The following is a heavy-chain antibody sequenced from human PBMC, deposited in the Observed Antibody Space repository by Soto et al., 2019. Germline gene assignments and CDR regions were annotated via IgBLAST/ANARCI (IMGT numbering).Heavy chain of an antibody. Sequence: SETLSLTCAVYGGSFSGYYWSWIRQPPGKGLEWIGEINHSGSTNYNPSLKSRVTISVDTSKNQFSLKLSSVTAADTAVYYCARDENYGGNSDAFDIWGQGTMVTVSS. CDR3: ARDENYGGNSDAFDI. J-gene: IGHJ3*02. CDR2: INHSGST. V-gene: IGHV4-34*01. CDR1: GGSFSGYY. D-gene: IGHD4-17*01.